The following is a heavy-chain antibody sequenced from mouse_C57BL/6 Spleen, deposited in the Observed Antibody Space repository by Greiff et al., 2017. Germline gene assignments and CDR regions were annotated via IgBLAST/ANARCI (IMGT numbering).Heavy chain of an antibody. D-gene: IGHD2-4*01. CDR1: GYTFTDYY. CDR2: INPNNGGT. CDR3: ARGDDYDNY. Sequence: EVQLQQSGPELVKPGASVKISCKASGYTFTDYYMNWVKQSHGKSLEWIGDINPNNGGTSYNQKFKGKATLTVDKSSSTAYMELRSLTSEDSAVXYCARGDDYDNYWGQGTTLTVSS. J-gene: IGHJ2*01. V-gene: IGHV1-26*01.